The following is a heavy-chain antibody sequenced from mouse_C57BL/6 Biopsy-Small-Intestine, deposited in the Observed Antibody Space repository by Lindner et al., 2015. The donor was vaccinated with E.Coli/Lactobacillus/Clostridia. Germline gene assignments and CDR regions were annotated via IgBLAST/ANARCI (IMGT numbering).Heavy chain of an antibody. CDR2: IDPKNDET. Sequence: VQLQEVWGRACEARASVKLSCTTSDFNIKDYYFHWVRQRTEQGLEWIGRIDPKNDETKFTPDFQDKASLTVDTSSNIVYLQLTSLTSEDTAVYYCAPGFAYWGQGTLVSVS. J-gene: IGHJ3*01. CDR3: APGFAY. CDR1: DFNIKDYY. V-gene: IGHV14-2*01.